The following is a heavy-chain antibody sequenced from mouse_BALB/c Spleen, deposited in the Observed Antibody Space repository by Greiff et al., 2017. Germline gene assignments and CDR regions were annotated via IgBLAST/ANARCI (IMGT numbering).Heavy chain of an antibody. V-gene: IGHV3-2*02. CDR2: ISYSGST. CDR1: GYSITSDYA. D-gene: IGHD2-14*01. Sequence: EVKLLESGPGLVKPSQSLSLTCTVTGYSITSDYAWNWIRQFPGNKLEWMGYISYSGSTSYNPSLKSRISITRDTSKNQFFLQLNSVTTEDTATYYCARENYRYDGGYYYAMDYWGQGTSVTVSS. J-gene: IGHJ4*01. CDR3: ARENYRYDGGYYYAMDY.